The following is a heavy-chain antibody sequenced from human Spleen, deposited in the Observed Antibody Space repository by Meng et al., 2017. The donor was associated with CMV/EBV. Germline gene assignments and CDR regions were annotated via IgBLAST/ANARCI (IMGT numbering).Heavy chain of an antibody. Sequence: SVKVSCKAYGYTFTGYYLHWVRQAPGQGLEWMGGIIPIFGTANYAQKFQGRVTITTDESTSTAYMELSSLRSEDTAVYYCARQTGYCSSTSCYDYYYYYGMDVWGQGTTVTVSS. CDR3: ARQTGYCSSTSCYDYYYYYGMDV. V-gene: IGHV1-69*05. CDR1: GYTFTGYY. D-gene: IGHD2-2*01. CDR2: IIPIFGTA. J-gene: IGHJ6*02.